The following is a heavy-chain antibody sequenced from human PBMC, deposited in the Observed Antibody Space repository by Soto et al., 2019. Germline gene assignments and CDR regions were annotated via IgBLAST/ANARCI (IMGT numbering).Heavy chain of an antibody. J-gene: IGHJ6*02. CDR3: THKGGRGAGMDV. CDR2: IYWDDDE. CDR1: GFSLSNSGVG. Sequence: QITVKESGPTLVKPTQTLTLTCTFSGFSLSNSGVGVAWIRQPPGKALEWLALIYWDDDERYRPSLRSRLTIPKDTSKNQVVLTMTNVDPVDTATYFCTHKGGRGAGMDVWGQGTTVTVSS. V-gene: IGHV2-5*02. D-gene: IGHD2-15*01.